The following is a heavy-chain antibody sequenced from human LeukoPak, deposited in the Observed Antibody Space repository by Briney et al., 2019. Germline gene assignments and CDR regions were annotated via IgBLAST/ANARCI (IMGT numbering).Heavy chain of an antibody. CDR1: GFTFGSYW. CDR3: ARFGIAEQLVDYYHYYMDV. Sequence: PVGSLRLSCASSGFTFGSYWMTWVRQAPGKGLEWVANIKQDGSEKDYVDSVKGRFTISRDNAKKSLYLQMNSLRAEDTAVYYCARFGIAEQLVDYYHYYMDVWGKGTTVTVSS. D-gene: IGHD6-6*01. J-gene: IGHJ6*03. V-gene: IGHV3-7*01. CDR2: IKQDGSEK.